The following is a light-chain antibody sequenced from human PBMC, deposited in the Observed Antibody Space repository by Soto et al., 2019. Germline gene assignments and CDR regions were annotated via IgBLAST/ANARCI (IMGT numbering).Light chain of an antibody. CDR3: QTWGTGIRV. V-gene: IGLV4-69*01. CDR1: SGHSSYA. J-gene: IGLJ3*02. Sequence: QTVVTQSPSASASLGASVKLTCTLSSGHSSYAIAWHQQQPEKGPRYLMKVNSDGSHSKGAGIPDRFSGSSSGAERYLTISRLQSEDEADYYCQTWGTGIRVFGGGTKLTVL. CDR2: VNSDGSH.